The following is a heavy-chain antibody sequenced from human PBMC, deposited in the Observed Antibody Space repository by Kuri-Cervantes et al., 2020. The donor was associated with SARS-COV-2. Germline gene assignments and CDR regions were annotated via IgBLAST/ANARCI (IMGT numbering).Heavy chain of an antibody. J-gene: IGHJ6*02. V-gene: IGHV1-69*13. D-gene: IGHD2-15*01. CDR3: ARSGWSKKHGYYHYYGMDV. CDR2: IIPIFGTA. CDR1: GGTFSSYA. Sequence: SVKVSCKASGGTFSSYAISWVRQAPGQGLEWMGGIIPIFGTANYAQKFQGRVTITADESTSTAYMELSSLRSEDTAVYYCARSGWSKKHGYYHYYGMDVWGQGTTVTVSS.